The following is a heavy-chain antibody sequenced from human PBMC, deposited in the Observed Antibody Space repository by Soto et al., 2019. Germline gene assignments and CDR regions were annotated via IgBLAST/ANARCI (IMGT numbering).Heavy chain of an antibody. CDR1: GGTFSSYA. CDR2: IIPIFGTA. D-gene: IGHD3-10*01. J-gene: IGHJ6*02. V-gene: IGHV1-69*01. Sequence: QVQLVQSGAEVQKPGSSVKVSCKASGGTFSSYAISWVRQAPGQGLEWMGGIIPIFGTANYAQKFQGRVTITADESTSAAYMELSSLRSEDTAVYYCARGKYYYGSGSPTYYYYGMDVWGQGTTVTVSS. CDR3: ARGKYYYGSGSPTYYYYGMDV.